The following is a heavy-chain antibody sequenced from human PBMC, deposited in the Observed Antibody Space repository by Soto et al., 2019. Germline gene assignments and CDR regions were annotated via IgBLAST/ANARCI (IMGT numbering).Heavy chain of an antibody. CDR3: ALPGIAAAGTFGFDY. V-gene: IGHV5-51*01. CDR1: GYSFTSYW. Sequence: GESLKISCKGSGYSFTSYWIGWVRQMPGKGLEWMGIIYPGDSDTRYSPSFQGQVTISADKSINTAYLQWSSLKASDTAMYYCALPGIAAAGTFGFDYWGQRTLVTGSS. J-gene: IGHJ4*02. CDR2: IYPGDSDT. D-gene: IGHD6-13*01.